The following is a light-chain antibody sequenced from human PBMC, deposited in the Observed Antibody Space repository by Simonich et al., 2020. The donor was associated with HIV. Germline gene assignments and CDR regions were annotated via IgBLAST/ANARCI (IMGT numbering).Light chain of an antibody. CDR1: SSYVGTYKY. V-gene: IGLV2-11*01. J-gene: IGLJ3*02. CDR3: SSYAGTYTVL. CDR2: DVD. Sequence: QFALTLPRSVLGSPGQAASIPSTGTSSYVGTYKYVPWYQKHPGKAPKPMIFDVDKRPTGVPDRFSGSKSGNTASLTISGLQTEDESDYYCSSYAGTYTVLFGGGTKLTVL.